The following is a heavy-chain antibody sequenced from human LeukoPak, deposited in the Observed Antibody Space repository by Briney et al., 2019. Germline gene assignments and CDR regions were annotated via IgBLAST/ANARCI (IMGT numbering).Heavy chain of an antibody. CDR2: ISYDGSNK. D-gene: IGHD6-19*01. J-gene: IGHJ4*02. V-gene: IGHV3-30-3*01. CDR3: ARDLRYSSGWIPPMLGY. CDR1: GFPFSSYV. Sequence: GGSLSLSCAASGFPFSSYVMTWVRKAPGKGREWVAVISYDGSNKYYADSVKGRFTISRDNSKNTLYLQMNSLRAEDTAVYYCARDLRYSSGWIPPMLGYWGQGTLVTVSS.